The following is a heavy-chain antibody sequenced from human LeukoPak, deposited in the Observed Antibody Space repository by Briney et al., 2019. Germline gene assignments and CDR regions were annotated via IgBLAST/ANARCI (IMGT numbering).Heavy chain of an antibody. V-gene: IGHV1-18*01. CDR3: ARDVYCSSTSCYTGFDY. D-gene: IGHD2-2*02. Sequence: ASVKVSCKASGYTFTSYGISWVRQAPGQGLEWMGWISAYNGNTNYAQKLQGSVTMTTDTSTSTAYMELRSLRSDDTAVYYCARDVYCSSTSCYTGFDYWGQGTLVTVSS. J-gene: IGHJ4*02. CDR1: GYTFTSYG. CDR2: ISAYNGNT.